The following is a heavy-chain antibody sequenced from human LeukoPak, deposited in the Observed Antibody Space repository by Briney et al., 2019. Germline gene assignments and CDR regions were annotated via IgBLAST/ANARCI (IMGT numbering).Heavy chain of an antibody. CDR2: STGSGGTT. CDR1: GFTFSSYA. D-gene: IGHD4-17*01. Sequence: GGSLRLSCAASGFTFSSYAMTWVRQAPGKGLEWVSASTGSGGTTYYADSVMGRFTISRDNSKNTLYLQMNSLRAEDAAVYYCAKLQSDGLRTYYGMDVWGQGTTVTVSS. CDR3: AKLQSDGLRTYYGMDV. J-gene: IGHJ6*02. V-gene: IGHV3-23*01.